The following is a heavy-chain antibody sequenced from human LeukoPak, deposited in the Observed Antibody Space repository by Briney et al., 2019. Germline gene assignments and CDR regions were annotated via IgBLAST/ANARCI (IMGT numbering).Heavy chain of an antibody. V-gene: IGHV5-51*01. CDR1: GYSFTSYW. Sequence: GESLKISCEGSGYSFTSYWIGWVRQMPGKGLEWMGIIYPGGSDTRYSPSFQGQVTISADKSISTAYLQWSSLKASDTAMYYCARHYYDKKDAFDIWGQGTMVTVSS. D-gene: IGHD3-22*01. CDR2: IYPGGSDT. J-gene: IGHJ3*02. CDR3: ARHYYDKKDAFDI.